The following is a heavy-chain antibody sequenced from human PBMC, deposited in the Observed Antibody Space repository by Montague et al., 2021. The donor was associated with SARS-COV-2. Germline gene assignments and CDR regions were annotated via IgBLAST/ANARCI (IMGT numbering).Heavy chain of an antibody. CDR3: ARHLAISGPAAVSDY. V-gene: IGHV4-39*01. J-gene: IGHJ4*02. D-gene: IGHD2-2*01. Sequence: SETLSLTCTVSGDSISGGYFYWGWIRQPPGKGLEWVGTIHYSGITYYNPSLKSRVTISVDTSRNQFSLKLSSVTAADTAIYYCARHLAISGPAAVSDYWGQGTLVTASS. CDR1: GDSISGGYFY. CDR2: IHYSGIT.